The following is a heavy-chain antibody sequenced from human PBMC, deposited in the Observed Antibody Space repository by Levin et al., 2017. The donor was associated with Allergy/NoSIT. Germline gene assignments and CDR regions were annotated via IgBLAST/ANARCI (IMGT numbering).Heavy chain of an antibody. D-gene: IGHD7-27*01. CDR2: INRDGSTT. Sequence: GESLKISCAASGFTFSNYWMDWVRQAPGKGLVWVSRINRDGSTTNYADSVKGRFTISRDNAKNTLYLQMNSLRAEDTAVYYCARDPEYTTGDGFDYWGQGTLVTVSS. CDR3: ARDPEYTTGDGFDY. CDR1: GFTFSNYW. V-gene: IGHV3-74*01. J-gene: IGHJ4*02.